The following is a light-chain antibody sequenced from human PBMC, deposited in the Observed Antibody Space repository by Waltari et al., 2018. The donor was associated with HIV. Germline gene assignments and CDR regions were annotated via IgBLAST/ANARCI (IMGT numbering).Light chain of an antibody. V-gene: IGKV4-1*01. CDR2: WAS. Sequence: DIVMTQSPDSLVVSLGARATINCKSSQSVLYSSNNKNYLAWYQQKPGQPPKLHIYWASTRESGVPDRFSGSGSGTDFTLTISSLQAEDVAVYYCQQYYSTPTFGQGTKVEIK. CDR1: QSVLYSSNNKNY. CDR3: QQYYSTPT. J-gene: IGKJ1*01.